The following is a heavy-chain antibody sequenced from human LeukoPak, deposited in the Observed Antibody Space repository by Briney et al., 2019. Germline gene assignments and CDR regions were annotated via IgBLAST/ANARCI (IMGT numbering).Heavy chain of an antibody. D-gene: IGHD2-2*01. J-gene: IGHJ5*01. CDR1: GFTFNTYA. Sequence: SGRSLRLSCAASGFTFNTYAMTWVRQAPGKGLEWVSTISGSGDRTHYADSVKGRFTISRDNSKNTLHLQMNSLRAEDTAVYYCAKGEHIVVVPAAFDCWGQGTLVTVSS. CDR2: ISGSGDRT. CDR3: AKGEHIVVVPAAFDC. V-gene: IGHV3-23*01.